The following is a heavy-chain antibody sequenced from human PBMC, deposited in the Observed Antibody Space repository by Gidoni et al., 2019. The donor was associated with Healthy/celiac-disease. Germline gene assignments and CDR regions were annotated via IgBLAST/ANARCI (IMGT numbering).Heavy chain of an antibody. Sequence: QVQLVQSGAEVKKPGASVKVSCKASGYTFTSYGISWVRQAPGQGLEWMGWISAYNGNTNYAQKRQGRVTMTTDTSTSTAYMELRSLRSDDTAVYYCARVDQRGSPLPSYGMDVWGQGTTVTVSS. J-gene: IGHJ6*02. D-gene: IGHD2-15*01. CDR1: GYTFTSYG. V-gene: IGHV1-18*04. CDR3: ARVDQRGSPLPSYGMDV. CDR2: ISAYNGNT.